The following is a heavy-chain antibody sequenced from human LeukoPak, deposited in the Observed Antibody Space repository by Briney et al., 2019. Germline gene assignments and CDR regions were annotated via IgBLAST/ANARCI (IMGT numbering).Heavy chain of an antibody. CDR3: ARWGQYTAMVPYNTIYYYYMDV. D-gene: IGHD5-18*01. J-gene: IGHJ6*03. V-gene: IGHV1-3*03. CDR2: INAGNGNT. CDR1: GYTFTSYT. Sequence: ASVKVSCKASGYTFTSYTIHWVRQAPGQRLEWMGWINAGNGNTKYSQEFQGRVTMTRDMSTSTVYMELSSLRSEDTAVYYCARWGQYTAMVPYNTIYYYYMDVWGKGTTVTVSS.